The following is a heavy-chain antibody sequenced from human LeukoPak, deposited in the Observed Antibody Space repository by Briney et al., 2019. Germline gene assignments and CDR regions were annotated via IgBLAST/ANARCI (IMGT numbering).Heavy chain of an antibody. CDR2: VYFDGDT. D-gene: IGHD5-12*01. V-gene: IGHV4-39*01. CDR1: GDSIHSVYYF. Sequence: SETLSLTCTVSGDSIHSVYYFWGWIRQPPGKGLEWIGSVYFDGDTSYSPSLKSRVIISVDTSKNQFSLKLSSVTAADTAVYYCARPLAYYYYMDVWGKGTTVTVSS. CDR3: ARPLAYYYYMDV. J-gene: IGHJ6*03.